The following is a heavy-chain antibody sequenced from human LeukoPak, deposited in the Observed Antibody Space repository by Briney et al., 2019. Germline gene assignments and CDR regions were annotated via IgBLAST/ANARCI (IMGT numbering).Heavy chain of an antibody. D-gene: IGHD6-19*01. J-gene: IGHJ4*02. V-gene: IGHV3-21*01. CDR1: GFTFSSYS. CDR2: ISSSSSYI. Sequence: GGSLRLSCAASGFTFSSYSMNWVRRAPGKGLEWVSSISSSSSYIYYADSVKGRFTISRDNAKNSLYLQMNSLRAEDTAVYYCALKAVAGPWGYWGQGTLVTVSS. CDR3: ALKAVAGPWGY.